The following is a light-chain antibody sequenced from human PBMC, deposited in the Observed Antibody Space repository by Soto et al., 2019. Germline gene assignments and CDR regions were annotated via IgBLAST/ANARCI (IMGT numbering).Light chain of an antibody. CDR1: SSDVGGYNY. Sequence: QSALTQPASVSGSPGQTITISCNGTSSDVGGYNYVSWYQKQPGEAPKLIIYEVSNRPSGVSNRFSASKSGNTASLTSSGRQAEDEADYYCSSYISSRSLGVFGTGTKLTVL. CDR3: SSYISSRSLGV. V-gene: IGLV2-14*01. J-gene: IGLJ1*01. CDR2: EVS.